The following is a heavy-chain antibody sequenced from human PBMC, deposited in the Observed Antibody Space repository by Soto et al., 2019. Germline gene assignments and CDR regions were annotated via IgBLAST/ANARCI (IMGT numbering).Heavy chain of an antibody. CDR1: GGSFSGYY. J-gene: IGHJ6*02. CDR2: INHSGST. D-gene: IGHD3-10*01. V-gene: IGHV4-34*01. CDR3: ASSSGSGSYSSLYYYGMDV. Sequence: KPSETLSLTCAVFGGSFSGYYWSWIRQPPGKGLEWIGEINHSGSTNYNPSLKSRVTISVDTSKNQFSLKLSSVTAADTAVYYCASSSGSGSYSSLYYYGMDVWGQGTTVTVSS.